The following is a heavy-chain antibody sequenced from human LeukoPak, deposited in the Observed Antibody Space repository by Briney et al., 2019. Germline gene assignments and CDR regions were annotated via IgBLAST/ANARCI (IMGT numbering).Heavy chain of an antibody. Sequence: ASVKVSCKASGYTFTGYYMHWVRQAPGQGLEWMGWINPNSGGTNYAQKFQGRVTMTRDTSISTAYMELSRLRSDDTAVYYCARGGYCSGGSCNNWFDPWGQGTLVTVSS. J-gene: IGHJ5*02. CDR3: ARGGYCSGGSCNNWFDP. CDR1: GYTFTGYY. D-gene: IGHD2-15*01. V-gene: IGHV1-2*02. CDR2: INPNSGGT.